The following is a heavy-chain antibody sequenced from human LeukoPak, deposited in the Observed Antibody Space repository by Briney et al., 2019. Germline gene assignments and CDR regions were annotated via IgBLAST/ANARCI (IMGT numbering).Heavy chain of an antibody. CDR3: AKATSRMTTVTSPLGY. CDR1: GFTFSSYA. Sequence: GGSLRLSCAASGFTFSSYAMSWVRQAPGKGLEWLSAISGSGCGTYYEDSVKGRFTISRDNSKNMLYLQMNSLRAEDTAVYYCAKATSRMTTVTSPLGYWGQGTLVTVS. D-gene: IGHD4-17*01. CDR2: ISGSGCGT. J-gene: IGHJ4*02. V-gene: IGHV3-23*01.